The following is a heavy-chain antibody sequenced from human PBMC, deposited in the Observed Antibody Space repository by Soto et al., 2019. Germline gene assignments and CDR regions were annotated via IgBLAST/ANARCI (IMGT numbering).Heavy chain of an antibody. CDR1: GGSMSSSSYY. CDR2: IYYSGNT. CDR3: ARQYYFGSGSYYTRPFDF. J-gene: IGHJ4*02. V-gene: IGHV4-39*01. Sequence: PSETLSLTCTVSGGSMSSSSYYWGWIRQPPGKGLEWIGSIYYSGNTYYNPSLKSRVTISVDTAKNQFSLKLSSVTAADTAVYYCARQYYFGSGSYYTRPFDFWGQGTLVTVSS. D-gene: IGHD3-10*01.